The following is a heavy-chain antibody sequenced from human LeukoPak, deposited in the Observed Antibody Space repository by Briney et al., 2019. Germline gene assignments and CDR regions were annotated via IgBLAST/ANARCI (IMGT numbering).Heavy chain of an antibody. D-gene: IGHD4-17*01. V-gene: IGHV1-2*02. CDR1: GYTFTGYY. CDR2: INPNSGGT. J-gene: IGHJ6*03. CDR3: ARDLMWGADYGDYYYYMDV. Sequence: ASVKVSCKASGYTFTGYYMHWVRQAPGQGLEWMGWINPNSGGTNYAQKFQGRVTMTRDTSISTAYMELSRLRSDDTAVYYCARDLMWGADYGDYYYYMDVWGKGTTVTISS.